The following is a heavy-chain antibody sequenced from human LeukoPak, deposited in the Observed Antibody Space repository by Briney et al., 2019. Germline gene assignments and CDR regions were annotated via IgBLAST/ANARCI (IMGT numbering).Heavy chain of an antibody. CDR2: ISGSDGST. Sequence: GGSLRLSCAASGFTFGIFTMNWVRQAPGKGLEWVSGISGSDGSTYYADSVKGRFTISRDNSKNTLYLQMNSLRAEDTAVYYCAKDGDDSYFDYWGQETLVTVSS. CDR1: GFTFGIFT. CDR3: AKDGDDSYFDY. V-gene: IGHV3-23*01. D-gene: IGHD7-27*01. J-gene: IGHJ4*02.